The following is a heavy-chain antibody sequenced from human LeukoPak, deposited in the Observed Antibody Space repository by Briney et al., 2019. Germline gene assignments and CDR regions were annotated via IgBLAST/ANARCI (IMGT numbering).Heavy chain of an antibody. CDR3: GLETNRGGYVY. D-gene: IGHD5-12*01. Sequence: LPGGSMRLSCAASGFTFDDYAMHWVRQAPGKGLEWVSGISWNSGSIGYADSVKGRFTISRDNAKNSLYLQMNSLRAEDTALYYCGLETNRGGYVYWGQGTLVTVSS. V-gene: IGHV3-9*01. CDR1: GFTFDDYA. CDR2: ISWNSGSI. J-gene: IGHJ4*02.